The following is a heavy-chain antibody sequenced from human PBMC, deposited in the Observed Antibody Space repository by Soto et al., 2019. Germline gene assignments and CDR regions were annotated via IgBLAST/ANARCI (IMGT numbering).Heavy chain of an antibody. CDR2: TSYDGNNK. V-gene: IGHV3-30-3*01. J-gene: IGHJ4*02. CDR1: GFTFSNFA. D-gene: IGHD6-13*01. Sequence: QVRLVESGGGVVQPGGSLRLSCAASGFTFSNFAMHWVRQAPGKGLEWVAVTSYDGNNKDYADSVKGLFTISRDNSKNTLFLQVNSLRPEDTAVYYCARERAIAATGIFYYWGQGTLVTVSS. CDR3: ARERAIAATGIFYY.